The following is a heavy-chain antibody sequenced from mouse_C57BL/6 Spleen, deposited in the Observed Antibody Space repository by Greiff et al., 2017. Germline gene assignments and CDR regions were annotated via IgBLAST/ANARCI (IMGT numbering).Heavy chain of an antibody. CDR3: ARKGSYDGYYGFAY. J-gene: IGHJ3*01. CDR2: IWSGGST. Sequence: VMLVESGPGLVQPSQSLSISCTVSGFSLTSYGVHWVRQSPGKGLEWLGVIWSGGSTDYNAAFISRLSISKDNSKSQVFFKMNSLQADDTAIYYCARKGSYDGYYGFAYWGQGTLVTVSA. V-gene: IGHV2-2*01. D-gene: IGHD2-3*01. CDR1: GFSLTSYG.